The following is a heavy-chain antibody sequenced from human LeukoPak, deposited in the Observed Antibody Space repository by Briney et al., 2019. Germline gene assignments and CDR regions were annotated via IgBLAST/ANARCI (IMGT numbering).Heavy chain of an antibody. Sequence: SGPTLVNPTQTLTLTCDFSGFSLSTSGVGVGWIRQPPGKALEWLALIYWDDDKRYSPPLKSRLTITKDTSKNQVVLTMTNIDPVDTATYYCAHRLPSGAPWAFGYFDYWGQGTLVTVSS. V-gene: IGHV2-5*02. CDR3: AHRLPSGAPWAFGYFDY. CDR2: IYWDDDK. D-gene: IGHD3-3*01. J-gene: IGHJ4*02. CDR1: GFSLSTSGVG.